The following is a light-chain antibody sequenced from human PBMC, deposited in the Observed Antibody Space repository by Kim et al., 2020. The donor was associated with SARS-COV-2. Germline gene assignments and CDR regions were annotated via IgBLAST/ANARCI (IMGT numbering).Light chain of an antibody. Sequence: ERATINCKSSQSVLYSSNNKNYLAWYQQKPGQPPKLLIYWASTRESGVPDRFSGSGSGTDFTLTISSLQAEDVAVYYCQQYYSTPSFGQGTKLEIK. CDR1: QSVLYSSNNKNY. V-gene: IGKV4-1*01. CDR2: WAS. J-gene: IGKJ2*03. CDR3: QQYYSTPS.